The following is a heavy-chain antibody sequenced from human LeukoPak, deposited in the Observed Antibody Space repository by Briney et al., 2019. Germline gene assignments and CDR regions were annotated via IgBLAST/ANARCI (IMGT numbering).Heavy chain of an antibody. J-gene: IGHJ4*02. Sequence: GGSLRLSCAASGLTFGNAWMSWVRQAPGKGLEWVARILSETSGGTRDYAAPVRGRFTISRDDSRSTLYLQMSSLKTEDTAQYYCTTYRYSYGSTGYSYFDFWGQGTLVTVSS. CDR3: TTYRYSYGSTGYSYFDF. D-gene: IGHD3-22*01. V-gene: IGHV3-15*01. CDR2: ILSETSGGTR. CDR1: GLTFGNAW.